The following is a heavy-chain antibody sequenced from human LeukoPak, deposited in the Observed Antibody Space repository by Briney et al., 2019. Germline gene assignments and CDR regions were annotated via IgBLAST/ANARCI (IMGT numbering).Heavy chain of an antibody. J-gene: IGHJ3*02. CDR2: IKQDGSEK. D-gene: IGHD2-15*01. CDR3: ARHRSGGSQDDAFDI. CDR1: GFTFFSYW. Sequence: GGSLRLSCAASGFTFFSYWMSWVRQAPGKGLEWVADIKQDGSEKYYVDSVKGRFTISRQNAKNSLFLQMNSLRAEDTAVYYCARHRSGGSQDDAFDIWGQGTMVTVSS. V-gene: IGHV3-7*01.